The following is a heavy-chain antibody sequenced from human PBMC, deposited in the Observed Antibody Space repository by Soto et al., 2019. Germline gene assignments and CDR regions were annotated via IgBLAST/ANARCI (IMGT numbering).Heavy chain of an antibody. Sequence: SVGSLRLSCAASGFTFSSYAMSWVRQAPGKGLEWVSAISGSGGSTYYADSVKGRFTISRDNSKNTLYLQMNSLRAEDTAVYYCAKDPHYYDSSGNRDYWGQGTLVTVSS. D-gene: IGHD3-22*01. J-gene: IGHJ4*02. CDR3: AKDPHYYDSSGNRDY. CDR2: ISGSGGST. V-gene: IGHV3-23*01. CDR1: GFTFSSYA.